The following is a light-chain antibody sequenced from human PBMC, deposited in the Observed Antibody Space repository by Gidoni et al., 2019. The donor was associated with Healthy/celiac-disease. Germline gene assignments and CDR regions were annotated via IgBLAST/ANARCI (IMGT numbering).Light chain of an antibody. CDR3: QQSYSTLLT. Sequence: DIQMTQSPSSLSASVGDRVTITSRASQSISSYLNWDQQKPGKAPKLLIYAASSLQSGVPSRFSGSGSGTDCTLTKSSLQPEDFSTYYGQQSYSTLLTFGGGTKVEIK. CDR2: AAS. J-gene: IGKJ4*01. V-gene: IGKV1-39*01. CDR1: QSISSY.